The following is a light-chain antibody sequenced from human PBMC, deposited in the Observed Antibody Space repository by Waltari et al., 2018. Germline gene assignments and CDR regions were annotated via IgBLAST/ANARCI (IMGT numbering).Light chain of an antibody. J-gene: IGLJ7*01. Sequence: QSVLTQPPSVSAAPGQRVTISCSGGHSNIGNNYVSWYRQFPGTAPKLLIYEGSGRPSWVPGRFSGSKSGTSATLDITGLQAGDEADYYCGTWDSSLSGAVFGGGTHLTVL. CDR2: EGS. V-gene: IGLV1-51*02. CDR1: HSNIGNNY. CDR3: GTWDSSLSGAV.